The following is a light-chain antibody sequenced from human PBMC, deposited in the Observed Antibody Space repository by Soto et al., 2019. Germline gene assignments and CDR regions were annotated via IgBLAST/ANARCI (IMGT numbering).Light chain of an antibody. Sequence: QSALTRPASLSVSPGQSIAISCIGTSSDVGAYDYVSWYQQHPDRAPKLMVYEVHNRPSGVSNRFSGSKSVNTATLTISGLQPEDEADYYCASHTSSNTRVFGTGTKVTVL. V-gene: IGLV2-14*03. CDR1: SSDVGAYDY. CDR2: EVH. CDR3: ASHTSSNTRV. J-gene: IGLJ1*01.